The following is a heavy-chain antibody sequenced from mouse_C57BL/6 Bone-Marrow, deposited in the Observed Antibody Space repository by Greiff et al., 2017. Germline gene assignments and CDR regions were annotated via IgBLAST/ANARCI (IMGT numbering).Heavy chain of an antibody. D-gene: IGHD1-1*01. CDR1: GFHIKNTY. CDR2: IDPANGNT. CDR3: AIYYYGSPDY. Sequence: VQLQQSVAELVRPGASVKLSCTASGFHIKNTYMHWVKQRPDQGLEWIGRIDPANGNTKYAPKFQGKATITADTSSNPAYLQLSSLTSEDTALFYSAIYYYGSPDYCGQGTTLTVSS. J-gene: IGHJ2*01. V-gene: IGHV14-3*01.